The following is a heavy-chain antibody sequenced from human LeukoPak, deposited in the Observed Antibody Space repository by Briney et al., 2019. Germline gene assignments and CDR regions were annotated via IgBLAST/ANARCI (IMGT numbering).Heavy chain of an antibody. CDR1: GGTFSSYA. D-gene: IGHD2-21*01. Sequence: SVKVSCKASGGTFSSYAISWVRQAPGQGLEWVGGIIPIFGTANYAQKFQGRVTITADESTSTAYMELSSLRSEDTAVYYCARDGGAYCGGDCYRTFDYWGQGTLVTVSS. CDR3: ARDGGAYCGGDCYRTFDY. CDR2: IIPIFGTA. V-gene: IGHV1-69*13. J-gene: IGHJ4*02.